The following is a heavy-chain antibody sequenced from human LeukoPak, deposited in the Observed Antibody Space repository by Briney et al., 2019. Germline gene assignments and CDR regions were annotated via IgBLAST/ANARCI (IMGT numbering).Heavy chain of an antibody. CDR1: GYTFTSYY. V-gene: IGHV1-46*01. Sequence: ASVKVPCKASGYTFTSYYMHWVRQAPGQGLEWMGIINPSGGSTSYAQKFQGRVTMTRDMSTSTVYMELSSLRSEDTAVYYCARDTLINPFDYWGQGTLVTVSS. CDR2: INPSGGST. J-gene: IGHJ4*02. CDR3: ARDTLINPFDY.